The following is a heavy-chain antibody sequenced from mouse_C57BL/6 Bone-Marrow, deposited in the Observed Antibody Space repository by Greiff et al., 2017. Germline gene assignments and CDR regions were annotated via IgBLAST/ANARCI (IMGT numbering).Heavy chain of an antibody. CDR2: INPNNGGT. CDR1: GYTFTDYY. Sequence: EVQLQQSGPELVKPGASVKISCKASGYTFTDYYMNWVKQSHGKSLEWIGDINPNNGGTSYNQKFKGKATLTVDKSSSTAYMELRSLTSEDSAVYYCAREGPYYYGSPWFAYWGQGTLVTVSA. J-gene: IGHJ3*01. V-gene: IGHV1-26*01. CDR3: AREGPYYYGSPWFAY. D-gene: IGHD1-1*01.